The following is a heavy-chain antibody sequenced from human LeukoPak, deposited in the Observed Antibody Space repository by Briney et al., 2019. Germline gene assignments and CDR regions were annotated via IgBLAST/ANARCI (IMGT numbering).Heavy chain of an antibody. CDR1: GGSISSYY. Sequence: SETLSLTCSVSGGSISSYYWSWIRQPPGKGLEWIGYIYYSGSTNYNPSLKSRVTISVDTSKNQFSLKLSSVTAADTAVYYCARGGTYYYGSGSYYGAWGQGTLVTVSS. J-gene: IGHJ5*02. CDR3: ARGGTYYYGSGSYYGA. V-gene: IGHV4-59*12. CDR2: IYYSGST. D-gene: IGHD3-10*01.